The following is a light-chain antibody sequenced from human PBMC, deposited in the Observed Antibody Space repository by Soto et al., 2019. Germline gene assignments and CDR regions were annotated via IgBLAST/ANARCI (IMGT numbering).Light chain of an antibody. CDR2: EVN. V-gene: IGLV2-8*01. Sequence: LTQPPSASGSPGQSVAISCTGTSSDVGGYNYVSWYQQHPGKAPKLMIYEVNKRPSGVPDRFSGSKSGNTASLTVSGLQAEDEADYYCSSYAGSSNVVGPGTKITXL. CDR1: SSDVGGYNY. CDR3: SSYAGSSNV. J-gene: IGLJ1*01.